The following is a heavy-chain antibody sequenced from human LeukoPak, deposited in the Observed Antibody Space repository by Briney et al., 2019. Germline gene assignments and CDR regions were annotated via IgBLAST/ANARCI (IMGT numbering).Heavy chain of an antibody. D-gene: IGHD6-19*01. V-gene: IGHV1-69*06. J-gene: IGHJ5*01. CDR3: ARDPVGSGWFDY. Sequence: SVKVSCKASGGTFSSYAISWVRQAPGQELEWMGGIIPIFGTANYAQKFQGRVTITADKSTSTAYMELSSLRSEDTAVYYCARDPVGSGWFDYWGQGTLVTVSS. CDR1: GGTFSSYA. CDR2: IIPIFGTA.